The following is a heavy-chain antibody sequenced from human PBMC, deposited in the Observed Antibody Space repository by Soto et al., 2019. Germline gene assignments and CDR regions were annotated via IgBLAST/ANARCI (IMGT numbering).Heavy chain of an antibody. CDR3: ARRSLLGTVNTRGYYYYYGMDV. CDR2: INHSGST. J-gene: IGHJ6*02. CDR1: GGSFSGYY. D-gene: IGHD4-17*01. V-gene: IGHV4-34*01. Sequence: XETLCLPFAVYGGSFSGYYWSWIRQPPGKGLEWIGEINHSGSTNYNLSLKSRVTISVDTSKNQFSLKLSSVTAADTAVYYCARRSLLGTVNTRGYYYYYGMDVWGQGTTVTVSS.